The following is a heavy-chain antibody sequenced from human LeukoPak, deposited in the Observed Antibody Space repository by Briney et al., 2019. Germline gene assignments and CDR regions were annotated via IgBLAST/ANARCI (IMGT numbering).Heavy chain of an antibody. Sequence: GGSLRLSCAASGSTVSSNYMSWVRQAPGKRLEWVSLIYSGDNTYYADSVKGRFTISRDNSKNTLYLQMNSLRAEDTAVYYCARGYGGYSYVDYFNYWGQGTLVTVSS. V-gene: IGHV3-66*01. CDR2: IYSGDNT. CDR1: GSTVSSNY. J-gene: IGHJ4*02. CDR3: ARGYGGYSYVDYFNY. D-gene: IGHD5-18*01.